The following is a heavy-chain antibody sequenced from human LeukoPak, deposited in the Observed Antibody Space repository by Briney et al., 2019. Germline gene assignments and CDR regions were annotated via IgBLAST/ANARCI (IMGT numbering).Heavy chain of an antibody. D-gene: IGHD3-22*01. Sequence: SETLYLTCTVSGGSISSGGYYWSWIRQHPGKGLEWIGYIYYSGSTYYNPSLKSRVTISVDTSKNQFSLKLSSVTAADTAVYYCARDRYDSTGYWYFDLWGRGTLVTVSS. V-gene: IGHV4-31*03. CDR1: GGSISSGGYY. CDR3: ARDRYDSTGYWYFDL. CDR2: IYYSGST. J-gene: IGHJ2*01.